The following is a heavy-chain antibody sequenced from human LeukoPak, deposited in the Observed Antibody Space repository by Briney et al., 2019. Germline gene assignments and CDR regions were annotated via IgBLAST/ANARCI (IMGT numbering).Heavy chain of an antibody. D-gene: IGHD3-9*01. CDR1: GFTFSSYA. V-gene: IGHV3-23*01. Sequence: PGGSLRLSCAASGFTFSSYAMSWVRQAPGKGLEWVSAISGSGGSTYYADSVKGRFTISRDNSKNTLYLQMNSLRAEDTAVYYCAKDQSDILTGYQADYWGQGTLVTVTS. CDR2: ISGSGGST. CDR3: AKDQSDILTGYQADY. J-gene: IGHJ4*02.